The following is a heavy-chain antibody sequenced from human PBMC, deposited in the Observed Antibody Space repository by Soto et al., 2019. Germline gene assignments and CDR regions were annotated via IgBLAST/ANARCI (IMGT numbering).Heavy chain of an antibody. J-gene: IGHJ6*02. CDR1: GYTFTAYN. CDR3: ARGVPTDCSTGVCPSHLHDDLEV. Sequence: QVQLMPSGAEVQKPGASVKVSCKSSGYTFTAYNINWVRQAHGQSPAWRGRINPQCLRTHSSQNFQARLSLTTARYISTAYLELWSLTSGDSALYYCARGVPTDCSTGVCPSHLHDDLEVWGQGTTVTVS. D-gene: IGHD2-8*01. CDR2: INPQCLRT. V-gene: IGHV1-2*06.